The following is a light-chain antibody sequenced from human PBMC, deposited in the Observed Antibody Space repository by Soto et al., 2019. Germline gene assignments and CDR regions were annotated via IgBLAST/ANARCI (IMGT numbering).Light chain of an antibody. Sequence: DFVMTQSPDSLAVSLGERATINCKSSRSVLYTNQKNYLAWYQQKSGQHPQLLIYWASTRESGDPDRFSGSGSGTDFTLTISSLQAEDVAVYYCQQYYTAPLTFGGGTKVEIK. J-gene: IGKJ4*01. CDR1: RSVLYTNQKNY. CDR2: WAS. V-gene: IGKV4-1*01. CDR3: QQYYTAPLT.